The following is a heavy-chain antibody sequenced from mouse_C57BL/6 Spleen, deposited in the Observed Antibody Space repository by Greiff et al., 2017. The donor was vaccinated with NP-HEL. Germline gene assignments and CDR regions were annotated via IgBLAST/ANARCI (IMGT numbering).Heavy chain of an antibody. CDR3: ARHELNWYFDV. CDR2: ISNLAYSI. CDR1: GFTFSDYG. Sequence: EVHLVESGGGLVQPGGSLKLSCAASGFTFSDYGMAWVRQAPRKGPEWVAFISNLAYSIYYADTVTGRFTISRENAKNTLYLEMSSLRSEDTAMYYCARHELNWYFDVWGTGTTVTVSS. V-gene: IGHV5-15*01. J-gene: IGHJ1*03.